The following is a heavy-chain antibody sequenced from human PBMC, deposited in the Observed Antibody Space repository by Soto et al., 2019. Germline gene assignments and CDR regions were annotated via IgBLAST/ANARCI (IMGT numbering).Heavy chain of an antibody. V-gene: IGHV3-74*01. CDR3: ARGSNTAFDP. CDR2: INAEGNT. CDR1: GFNFSPYW. D-gene: IGHD2-21*02. J-gene: IGHJ5*02. Sequence: EAQLVESGGGLVQPGGSLRLSCAASGFNFSPYWMHWVRQTPGKGLVWVSRINAEGNTIYADSVKGRFTISRDNAENMLYLQMTSLRAEDTAVYFCARGSNTAFDPWGQGTLVTVSS.